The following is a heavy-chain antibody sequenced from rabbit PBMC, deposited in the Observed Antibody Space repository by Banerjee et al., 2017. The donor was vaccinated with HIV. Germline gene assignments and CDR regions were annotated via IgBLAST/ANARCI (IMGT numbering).Heavy chain of an antibody. J-gene: IGHJ4*01. CDR2: IDAGSSGFT. CDR1: GVSFSGSSY. Sequence: QEQLEESGGDLVKPGASLTLTCIASGVSFSGSSYMCWVRQAPGKGLEWIACIDAGSSGFTYFASWAKGRFTISKTSSTTVTLQMTSLTAADTATYFCARGDGVGGWSFGLWGQGTLVTVS. CDR3: ARGDGVGGWSFGL. V-gene: IGHV1S45*01. D-gene: IGHD3-3*01.